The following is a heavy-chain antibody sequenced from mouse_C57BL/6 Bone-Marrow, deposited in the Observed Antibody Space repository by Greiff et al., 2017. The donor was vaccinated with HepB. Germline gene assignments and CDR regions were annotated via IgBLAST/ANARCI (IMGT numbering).Heavy chain of an antibody. CDR2: ISNGGGST. D-gene: IGHD1-1*01. V-gene: IGHV5-12*01. Sequence: EVMLVESGGGLVQPGGSLKLSCAASGFTFSDYYMYWVRQTPEKRLEWVAYISNGGGSTYYPDTVKGRFTISRDNAKNTLYLQMSRLKSEDTAMYYCASPYYYGSIYVWFAYWGQGTLVTVSA. CDR3: ASPYYYGSIYVWFAY. CDR1: GFTFSDYY. J-gene: IGHJ3*01.